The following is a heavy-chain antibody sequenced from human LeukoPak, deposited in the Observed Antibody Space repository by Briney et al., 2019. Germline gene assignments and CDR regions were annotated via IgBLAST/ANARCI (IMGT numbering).Heavy chain of an antibody. CDR3: ARERRSSWYYYYYMDV. Sequence: PSETLSLTCTVSGGSIRSYYWSWIRQPPGKGLEWIGYIYYSGSTNYNPPLKSRVTISVDTSKNQFSLKLSSVTAADTAVYYCARERRSSWYYYYYMDVWGKGTTVTVSS. V-gene: IGHV4-59*01. D-gene: IGHD6-13*01. CDR1: GGSIRSYY. CDR2: IYYSGST. J-gene: IGHJ6*03.